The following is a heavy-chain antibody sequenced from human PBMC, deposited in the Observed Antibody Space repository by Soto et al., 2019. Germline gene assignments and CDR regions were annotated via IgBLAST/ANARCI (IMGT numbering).Heavy chain of an antibody. CDR1: GFTFSSYG. Sequence: GGSLRLSCAASGFTFSSYGMHWVRQAPGKGLEWVTGILYDGSDKYYADSVKGRFTISRDNSKNTLYLQMNSLRAEDTAVYYCAKYLTYSSSWPFDYWGQGTLVTVSS. CDR3: AKYLTYSSSWPFDY. J-gene: IGHJ4*02. CDR2: ILYDGSDK. D-gene: IGHD6-13*01. V-gene: IGHV3-30*18.